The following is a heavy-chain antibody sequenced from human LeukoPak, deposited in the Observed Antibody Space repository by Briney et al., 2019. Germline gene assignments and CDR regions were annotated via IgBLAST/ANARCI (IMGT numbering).Heavy chain of an antibody. Sequence: GSLRLSCAASGFTSSSYALTWVRQAPGKGLEWVSGISGSGGSTYYSDSVKGRFTISRDNSKNTLFLQMNSLRAEDTAVYYCAKDQADSGWLYYFDYWGQGTLVTVSS. D-gene: IGHD1-26*01. V-gene: IGHV3-23*01. J-gene: IGHJ4*02. CDR1: GFTSSSYA. CDR3: AKDQADSGWLYYFDY. CDR2: ISGSGGST.